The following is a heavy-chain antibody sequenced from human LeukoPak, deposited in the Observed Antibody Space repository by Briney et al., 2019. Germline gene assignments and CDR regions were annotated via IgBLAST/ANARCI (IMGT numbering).Heavy chain of an antibody. V-gene: IGHV4-4*07. Sequence: PSETLSLTCTVSGGSISNYYWTWIRQPAGKGLEWIGRIYTRGSTNYNPSLKSRVTISVDTSKNQFSLKLSSVTAADTAVYYCARIGSSGWPNFDYWGQGTLVTVSS. J-gene: IGHJ4*02. CDR1: GGSISNYY. CDR3: ARIGSSGWPNFDY. CDR2: IYTRGST. D-gene: IGHD6-19*01.